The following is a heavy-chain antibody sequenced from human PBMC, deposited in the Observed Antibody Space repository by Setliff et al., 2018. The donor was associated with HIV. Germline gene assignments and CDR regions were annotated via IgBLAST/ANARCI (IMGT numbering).Heavy chain of an antibody. J-gene: IGHJ6*03. Sequence: GGSLRLSCAGSGFTLSSHDMGWIRQAPGKGLEWVSYIRSDGYTIYYADSVKGRFTISRDNAKNSLYLQMNSLRAEDTAVYYCVRQVSYYHFYMDVWGKGTTVTVSS. CDR2: IRSDGYTI. CDR3: VRQVSYYHFYMDV. CDR1: GFTLSSHD. V-gene: IGHV3-11*01. D-gene: IGHD6-6*01.